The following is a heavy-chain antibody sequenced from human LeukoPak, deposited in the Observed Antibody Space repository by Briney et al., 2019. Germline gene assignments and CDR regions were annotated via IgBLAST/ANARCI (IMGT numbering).Heavy chain of an antibody. V-gene: IGHV4-59*01. CDR1: GGSISSYY. D-gene: IGHD4-17*01. Sequence: PSETLSLTCTVSGGSISSYYWSWIRQPPGKGLEWIGYIYYSGSTNYNPSLKSRVTISVDTSKNQFSLKLSSVTAADTAVCYCARDGDDYGDSYYFDYWGQGTLVTVSS. CDR2: IYYSGST. J-gene: IGHJ4*02. CDR3: ARDGDDYGDSYYFDY.